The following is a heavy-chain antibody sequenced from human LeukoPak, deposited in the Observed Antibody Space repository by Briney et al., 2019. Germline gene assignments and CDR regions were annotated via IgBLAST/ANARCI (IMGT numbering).Heavy chain of an antibody. V-gene: IGHV4-59*01. CDR1: GGSISSYY. CDR2: IYYSGST. Sequence: SETLSLTCTVAGGSISSYYWGWIRQPPGKGLEWIGYIYYSGSTNYNPSLKSRVTISVDTSKNQFSLKLSSVTAADTAVYYCAKGGSPTYYYYGMDVWGQGTTVTVSS. J-gene: IGHJ6*02. D-gene: IGHD2-15*01. CDR3: AKGGSPTYYYYGMDV.